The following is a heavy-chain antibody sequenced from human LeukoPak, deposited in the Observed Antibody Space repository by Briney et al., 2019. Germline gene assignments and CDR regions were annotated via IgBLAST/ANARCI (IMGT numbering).Heavy chain of an antibody. CDR2: ISPNSGGT. V-gene: IGHV1-2*02. Sequence: ASVKVSCKASGYTFTSYGIIWVRQAPGQGLEWMGWISPNSGGTSYAQNFQGRVTMTRDTSVSTAYMELSSLKSDDTAVYYCARAYYDYVWGSYRPNPLDYWGQGTLVTVSS. J-gene: IGHJ4*02. CDR1: GYTFTSYG. D-gene: IGHD3-16*02. CDR3: ARAYYDYVWGSYRPNPLDY.